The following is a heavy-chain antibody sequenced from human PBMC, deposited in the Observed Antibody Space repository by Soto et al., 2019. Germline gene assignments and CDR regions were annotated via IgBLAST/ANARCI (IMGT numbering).Heavy chain of an antibody. CDR2: IIPIFGTA. Sequence: SVKVSCKASGGTFSSYAISWVRQAPGQGLEWMGGIIPIFGTANYAQKFQGRVTITADESTSTAYMELSSLRSEDTAVYYCARDGDYDILTGYYYYGMDVWGQGTTVTVSS. CDR1: GGTFSSYA. D-gene: IGHD3-9*01. J-gene: IGHJ6*02. CDR3: ARDGDYDILTGYYYYGMDV. V-gene: IGHV1-69*13.